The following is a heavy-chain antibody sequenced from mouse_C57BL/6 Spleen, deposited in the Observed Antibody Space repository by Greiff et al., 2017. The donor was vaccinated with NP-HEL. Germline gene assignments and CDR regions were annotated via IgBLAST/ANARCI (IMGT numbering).Heavy chain of an antibody. CDR3: ARRGYYGSSYWYFDV. CDR1: GFTFSDYY. CDR2: INYDGSST. Sequence: DVMLVESEGGLVQPGSSMKLSCTASGFTFSDYYMAWVRQVPEKGLEWVANINYDGSSTYYLDSLKSRFIISRDNAKNILYLQMSSLKSEDTATYYCARRGYYGSSYWYFDVWGTGTTVTVSS. V-gene: IGHV5-16*02. J-gene: IGHJ1*03. D-gene: IGHD1-1*01.